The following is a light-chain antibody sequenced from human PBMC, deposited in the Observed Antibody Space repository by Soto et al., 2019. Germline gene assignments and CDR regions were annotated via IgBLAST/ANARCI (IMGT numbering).Light chain of an antibody. V-gene: IGKV1-39*01. J-gene: IGKJ1*01. CDR3: QQSYTTPWT. Sequence: DIQVTQSPSSLSLSVGDGVTITCRASQTISNYLNWYQQKPGRAPRLLIHAASTLQSGVPSRFSGSGSGTDFTLTISSLEPEDFATYFCQQSYTTPWTFGLGTKVE. CDR2: AAS. CDR1: QTISNY.